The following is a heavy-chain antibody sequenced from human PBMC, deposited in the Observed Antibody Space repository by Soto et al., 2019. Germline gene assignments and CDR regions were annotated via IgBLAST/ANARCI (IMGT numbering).Heavy chain of an antibody. Sequence: AASECTLIRYSINRVRKATGKGLEWISYISSGSGTIYYADSVKGRFTISRDNAKNSLYLQMNGLRDEDTAVYYCASITDSSSEFAFYNGMAFRGKGTTVTVSS. J-gene: IGHJ6*04. CDR2: ISSGSGTI. V-gene: IGHV3-48*02. CDR3: ASITDSSSEFAFYNGMAF. CDR1: ECTLIRYS. D-gene: IGHD6-6*01.